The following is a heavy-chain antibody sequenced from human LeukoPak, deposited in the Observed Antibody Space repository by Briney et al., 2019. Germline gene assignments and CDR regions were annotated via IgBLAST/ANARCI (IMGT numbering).Heavy chain of an antibody. Sequence: ASVKASCKASGYSFINYGISWVRQARGQGLEWMGWTSGDNVNTYYAQKFLGRVITTTETSTTTAYMELRSLRPDDTAVYYCVRDWEWKAARNLFDPWGQGTRVTVSS. J-gene: IGHJ5*02. CDR2: TSGDNVNT. D-gene: IGHD6-6*01. V-gene: IGHV1-18*01. CDR3: VRDWEWKAARNLFDP. CDR1: GYSFINYG.